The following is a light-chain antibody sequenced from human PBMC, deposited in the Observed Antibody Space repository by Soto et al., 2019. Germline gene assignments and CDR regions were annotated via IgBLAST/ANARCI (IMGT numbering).Light chain of an antibody. CDR2: DAS. J-gene: IGKJ1*01. Sequence: ELVLTQSPATLSLSPGERAILSGRASQSVSTFLAWFQQKPGQPPRLLIYDASNRATGIPARFSGSGSGTDFTLTISSLEPEDFALYYCQQYNNWPTWTFGQGTKVDIK. CDR1: QSVSTF. V-gene: IGKV3-11*01. CDR3: QQYNNWPTWT.